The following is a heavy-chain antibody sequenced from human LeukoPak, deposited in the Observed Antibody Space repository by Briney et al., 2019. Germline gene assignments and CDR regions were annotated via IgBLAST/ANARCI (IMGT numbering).Heavy chain of an antibody. CDR3: ARDYDSIFDY. Sequence: GGSLRLSCAVSGFTFSIYAMNWVRQAPGKGLVWVSRINSDGSSSRYADSVKGRFTISRDNAKNTLYLQMHSLTAEDTAVYYCARDYDSIFDYWGQGTLVTVSS. CDR2: INSDGSSS. J-gene: IGHJ4*02. D-gene: IGHD3-3*01. V-gene: IGHV3-74*01. CDR1: GFTFSIYA.